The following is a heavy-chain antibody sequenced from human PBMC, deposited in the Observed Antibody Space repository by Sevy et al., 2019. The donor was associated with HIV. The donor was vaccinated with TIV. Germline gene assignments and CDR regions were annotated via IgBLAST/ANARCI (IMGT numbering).Heavy chain of an antibody. D-gene: IGHD3-16*01. CDR1: GFTFSSYS. CDR3: ARAGVGGYDYQPQPSQNFDYYYYGMDV. V-gene: IGHV3-48*02. Sequence: GGSLRLSCAASGFTFSSYSMNWVRQAPGKGLEWVSYISSSSSTIYYADSVKGRFTISRDNAKNSLYLQMNSLRDEDTAVYYCARAGVGGYDYQPQPSQNFDYYYYGMDVWGQGTTVTVSS. CDR2: ISSSSSTI. J-gene: IGHJ6*02.